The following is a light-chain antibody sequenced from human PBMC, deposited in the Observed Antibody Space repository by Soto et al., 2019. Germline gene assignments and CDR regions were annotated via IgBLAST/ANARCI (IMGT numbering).Light chain of an antibody. V-gene: IGKV3-20*01. CDR3: QQYGNSPRT. CDR1: QSVSSNY. CDR2: GAS. Sequence: EIVLTQSPGTLSLSPGEGATLSCRASQSVSSNYLAWYQQKPGQAHRLLIFGASSRATGIPDRFSGSGSGTDFTLTIARLEPGDFAVYYCQQYGNSPRTFGQGTKVEIK. J-gene: IGKJ1*01.